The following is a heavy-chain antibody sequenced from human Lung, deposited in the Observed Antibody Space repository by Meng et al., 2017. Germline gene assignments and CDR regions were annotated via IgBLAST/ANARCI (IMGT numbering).Heavy chain of an antibody. J-gene: IGHJ2*01. V-gene: IGHV4-31*03. CDR3: AREPYYYGSGSYSSYWYFDL. D-gene: IGHD3-10*01. CDR1: GGSISSGGYY. Sequence: QVRLKGSGPGLAKPSQTRSLTCTVSGGSISSGGYYWSWIRQHPGKGLEWIGYIYYSGSTYYNPSLKSRVTISVDTSKNQFSLKLSSVTAADTAVYYCAREPYYYGSGSYSSYWYFDLWGRGTLVTVSS. CDR2: IYYSGST.